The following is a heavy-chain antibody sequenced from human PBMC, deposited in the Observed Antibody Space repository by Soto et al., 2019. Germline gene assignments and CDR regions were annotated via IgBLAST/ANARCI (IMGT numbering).Heavy chain of an antibody. D-gene: IGHD4-4*01. Sequence: SVKVSCKASGFTSTSSAVQWVRQARGQRLEWIGWIVVGSGNTNYAQKFQERVTITRDMSTSTAYMELSSLRSEDTAVYYCAAETTVTSNYYYYGMDVWGQGTTVTVSS. V-gene: IGHV1-58*01. CDR2: IVVGSGNT. CDR3: AAETTVTSNYYYYGMDV. CDR1: GFTSTSSA. J-gene: IGHJ6*02.